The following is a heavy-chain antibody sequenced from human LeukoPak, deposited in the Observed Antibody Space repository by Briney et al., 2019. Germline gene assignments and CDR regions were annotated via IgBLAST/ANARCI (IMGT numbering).Heavy chain of an antibody. Sequence: GASVKVSCKASGYTFTGYYMHWVRQAPGQGLEWMGWINPNSGGANYAQKFQGRVTMTRDTSISTAYMELSRLRSDDTAVYYCAREGIVVPAAMGGIDYWGQGTLVTVSS. CDR2: INPNSGGA. J-gene: IGHJ4*02. V-gene: IGHV1-2*02. CDR3: AREGIVVPAAMGGIDY. D-gene: IGHD2-2*01. CDR1: GYTFTGYY.